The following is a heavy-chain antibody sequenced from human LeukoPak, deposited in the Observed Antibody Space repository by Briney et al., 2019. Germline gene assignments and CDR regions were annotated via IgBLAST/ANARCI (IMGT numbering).Heavy chain of an antibody. J-gene: IGHJ4*02. D-gene: IGHD1-7*01. CDR2: IWYDGSDK. CDR1: GFTFNNYG. CDR3: AKDRGNYHTSGSDY. Sequence: GGSLRLSCAASGFTFNNYGMHWVRQAPGKGLYWVAVIWYDGSDKYYADSVKGRFTISRDNSKNTLFLQMNSLRADDTAVYYCAKDRGNYHTSGSDYWGQGTLVTVSS. V-gene: IGHV3-33*06.